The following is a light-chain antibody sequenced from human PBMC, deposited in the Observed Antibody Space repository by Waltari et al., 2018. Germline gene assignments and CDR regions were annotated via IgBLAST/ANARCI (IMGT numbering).Light chain of an antibody. J-gene: IGLJ3*02. Sequence: QLVLTQSPSASASLGASVKLTCTRSSQHSSNPIPWHPQQSEKSPRYLMKVNSDGSHSKGDDIPDRFSGSSSGAERYLTISSVQSEDEADYYCQTGGHGTWVFGGGTKLTVL. CDR3: QTGGHGTWV. V-gene: IGLV4-69*01. CDR2: VNSDGSH. CDR1: SQHSSNP.